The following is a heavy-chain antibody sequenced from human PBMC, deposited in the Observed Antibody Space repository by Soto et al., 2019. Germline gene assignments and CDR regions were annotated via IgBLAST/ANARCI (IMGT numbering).Heavy chain of an antibody. Sequence: EVQLVESGGGLAQPGESLRLSCVASGFTFSYYWMHWVRQGPGKGLVWVSRIHSDGSSTTYADSVKGRFTISRDNAKNTLYLQMNSLRAEDTAVYYCARGDRGDFDIWGQGTVVTVSS. D-gene: IGHD7-27*01. CDR3: ARGDRGDFDI. J-gene: IGHJ3*02. V-gene: IGHV3-74*01. CDR2: IHSDGSST. CDR1: GFTFSYYW.